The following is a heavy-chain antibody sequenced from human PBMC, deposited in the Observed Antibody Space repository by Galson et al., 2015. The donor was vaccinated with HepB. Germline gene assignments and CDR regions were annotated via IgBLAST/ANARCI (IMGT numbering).Heavy chain of an antibody. CDR1: GYTFSSYW. J-gene: IGHJ3*02. CDR2: IYPGDSDT. CDR3: ARHDAHEALAIGSAFDI. V-gene: IGHV5-51*01. Sequence: QSGAEVKKPGESLKISCKGFGYTFSSYWIGWVRQMPGKGLEWMGIIYPGDSDTRYSPSFQGQVTLSADRSINTAYLQWSSLKASDTAMYYCARHDAHEALAIGSAFDIWGQGTMVTVSS. D-gene: IGHD2-21*01.